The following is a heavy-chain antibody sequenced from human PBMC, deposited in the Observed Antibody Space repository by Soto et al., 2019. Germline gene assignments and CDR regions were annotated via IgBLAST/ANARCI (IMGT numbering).Heavy chain of an antibody. J-gene: IGHJ4*02. D-gene: IGHD3-22*01. CDR3: ASHYDSGGYSYRGLDY. Sequence: QVQLVQSGAEVKKPGSSVKVSCKASGGTFNSYAISWVRQAPGQGLEWMGGIIPIFGTADYAQKFQGRVTITAVESTSPAYMELSSLRSEDTAVYYCASHYDSGGYSYRGLDYCGQGTLFTVSS. CDR2: IIPIFGTA. CDR1: GGTFNSYA. V-gene: IGHV1-69*12.